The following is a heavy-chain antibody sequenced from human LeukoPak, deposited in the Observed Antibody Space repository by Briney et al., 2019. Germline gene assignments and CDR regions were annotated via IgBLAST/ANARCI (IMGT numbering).Heavy chain of an antibody. CDR3: ASSMVRGTFDY. CDR1: GGSIGSYY. CDR2: IYYSGST. D-gene: IGHD3-10*01. J-gene: IGHJ4*02. Sequence: SEALSLTCTVSGGSIGSYYWSWIRQPPGKGLEWIGYIYYSGSTNYNPSLKSRVTISVDTSKNQFSLKLSSVTAADTAVYYCASSMVRGTFDYWGQGTLVTVSS. V-gene: IGHV4-59*08.